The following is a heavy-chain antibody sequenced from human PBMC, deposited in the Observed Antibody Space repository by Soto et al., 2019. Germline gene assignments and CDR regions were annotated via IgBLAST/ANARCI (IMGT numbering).Heavy chain of an antibody. CDR3: ARVGGFGATTIDY. J-gene: IGHJ4*02. CDR1: GGSISSKDFY. CDR2: IYYSGNT. V-gene: IGHV4-30-4*08. Sequence: PSETLSLTCIVSGGSISSKDFYWSWIRQHPGKGLEWIGYIYYSGNTYYNPSLKSRVTILVDTSKNQFSLKLSSVTAADTAVYYCARVGGFGATTIDYWGQGTLVTVSS. D-gene: IGHD3-10*01.